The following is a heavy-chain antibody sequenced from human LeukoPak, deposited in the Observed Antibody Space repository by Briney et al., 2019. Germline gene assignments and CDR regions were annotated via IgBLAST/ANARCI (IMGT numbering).Heavy chain of an antibody. D-gene: IGHD5-24*01. CDR2: IYYSGST. Sequence: SETLSLTCTVSGGSISSYYWSWIRQPPGKGLEWIGYIYYSGSTNYNPSLKSRVTISVDTSKNQFSLKLSSVTAADTAVYYCARETENYGYPDYWGQGTLVTVSS. CDR3: ARETENYGYPDY. CDR1: GGSISSYY. V-gene: IGHV4-59*12. J-gene: IGHJ4*02.